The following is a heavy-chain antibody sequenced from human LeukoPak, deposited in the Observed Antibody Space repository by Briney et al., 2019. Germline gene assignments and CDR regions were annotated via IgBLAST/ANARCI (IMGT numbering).Heavy chain of an antibody. Sequence: SVKVSCKASGGTFSSYAISWVRQAPGQGLEWMGGIIPIFGTANYAQKFQGRVTITTDESTSTAYMELSSLRSEDTAVYYCARDYSPATGAFDYWGQGTLVTVSS. V-gene: IGHV1-69*05. D-gene: IGHD7-27*01. CDR1: GGTFSSYA. CDR3: ARDYSPATGAFDY. CDR2: IIPIFGTA. J-gene: IGHJ4*02.